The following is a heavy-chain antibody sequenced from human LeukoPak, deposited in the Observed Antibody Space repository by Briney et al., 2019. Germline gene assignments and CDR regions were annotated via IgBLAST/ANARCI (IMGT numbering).Heavy chain of an antibody. CDR3: AKQFLDGN. CDR2: INAVDANT. Sequence: GGSLILSCAASGFIFNNFAMTWVRQAPGKGLEWVATINAVDANTYYADSVRGRFTVSRDNSKNTLYLQMTSLRAEDTALYFCAKQFLDGNLGQGNLVTVSS. V-gene: IGHV3-23*01. D-gene: IGHD5-24*01. CDR1: GFIFNNFA. J-gene: IGHJ4*01.